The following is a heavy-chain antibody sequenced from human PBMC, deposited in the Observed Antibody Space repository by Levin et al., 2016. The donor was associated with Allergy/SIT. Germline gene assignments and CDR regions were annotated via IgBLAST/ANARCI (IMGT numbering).Heavy chain of an antibody. CDR3: ARVHSSSWTYYYGMDV. CDR2: ISSSSSYI. V-gene: IGHV3-21*01. Sequence: WIRQPPGKGLEWVSSISSSSSYIYYADSVKGRFTISRDNAKNSLYLQMNSLRAEDTAVYYCARVHSSSWTYYYGMDVWGQGTTVTVSS. J-gene: IGHJ6*02. D-gene: IGHD6-13*01.